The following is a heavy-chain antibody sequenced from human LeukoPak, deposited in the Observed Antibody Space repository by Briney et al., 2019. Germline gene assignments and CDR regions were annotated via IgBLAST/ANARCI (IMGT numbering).Heavy chain of an antibody. D-gene: IGHD3-22*01. J-gene: IGHJ4*02. CDR3: AASNVAVVDPPNFDY. CDR2: IVVGSGNT. CDR1: GFTFTSSA. Sequence: SVKVSCKASGFTFTSSAMQWVRQARGQRLEWIGWIVVGSGNTNYAQKFQERVTITRDMSTSTAYMELSSLRSEDTAVYYCAASNVAVVDPPNFDYWGQGTLVTVSA. V-gene: IGHV1-58*02.